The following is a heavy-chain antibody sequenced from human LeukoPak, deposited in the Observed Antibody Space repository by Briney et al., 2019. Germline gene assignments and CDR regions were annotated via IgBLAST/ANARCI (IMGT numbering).Heavy chain of an antibody. CDR2: INPGGGNT. V-gene: IGHV1-46*01. D-gene: IGHD5-24*01. Sequence: GSSVKVSCKASGYTFTNYYMHWVRQAPGQGLEWMGLINPGGGNTNYAQNFQGRVTMTRDTSTSTVYMELSSLRPEDTAIYYCARIRDGYNDAYDIWGQGTVVAVPS. CDR3: ARIRDGYNDAYDI. CDR1: GYTFTNYY. J-gene: IGHJ3*02.